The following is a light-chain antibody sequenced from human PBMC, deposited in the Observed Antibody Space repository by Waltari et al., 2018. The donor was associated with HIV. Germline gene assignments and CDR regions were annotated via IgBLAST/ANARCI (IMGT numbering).Light chain of an antibody. Sequence: QSALTQPRSVSGSPGQSVTISCTGTSSDVGGYNYVSWYQQHPGKAPTLMIYDVSERPSGVPDRFSGSKSANTASLTISGLQAEDEADYYCCSYAGSYTSLYVFGTGTKVTVL. CDR1: SSDVGGYNY. J-gene: IGLJ1*01. V-gene: IGLV2-11*01. CDR3: CSYAGSYTSLYV. CDR2: DVS.